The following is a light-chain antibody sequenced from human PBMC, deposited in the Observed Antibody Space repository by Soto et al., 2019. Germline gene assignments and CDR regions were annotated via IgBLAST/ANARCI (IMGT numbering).Light chain of an antibody. V-gene: IGLV6-57*01. Sequence: NFMLTQPHSVSESPGKTVTISCTRSSGSIASKYVQWYQQRPGSSPTTVIYEDNRRPSGVPDRFSGSIDSSSNSASLTISGLKTEDEADYYCQCYDSSNQVFGGGTKLTVL. CDR1: SGSIASKY. J-gene: IGLJ2*01. CDR2: EDN. CDR3: QCYDSSNQV.